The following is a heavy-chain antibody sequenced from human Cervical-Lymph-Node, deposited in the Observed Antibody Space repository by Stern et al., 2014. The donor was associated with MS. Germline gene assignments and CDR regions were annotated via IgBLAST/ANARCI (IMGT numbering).Heavy chain of an antibody. CDR1: GGTFSSYT. Sequence: QVQLVQSGAEVKKPGSSVKVSCKASGGTFSSYTISWVRQAPGQGLEWMGRIIPILGIANYAQKFQGRVTITADKSTSTAYMELSSLRSEDTAVYYCARVGKRYDFDYWGQGTLVTVSS. CDR3: ARVGKRYDFDY. CDR2: IIPILGIA. V-gene: IGHV1-69*09. J-gene: IGHJ4*02. D-gene: IGHD7-27*01.